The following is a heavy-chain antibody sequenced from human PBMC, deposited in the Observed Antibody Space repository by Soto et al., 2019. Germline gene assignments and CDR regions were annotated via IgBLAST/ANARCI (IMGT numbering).Heavy chain of an antibody. CDR1: GGSVSSYY. V-gene: IGHV4-59*02. D-gene: IGHD6-6*01. CDR2: IYYSGST. Sequence: ETLSLGCTVSGGSVSSYYWSWIRQPPGKGLEWIGYIYYSGSTNYNPSLKSRVTISVDTSKNQFSLKLSSVTAADTAVYYCAREVRDLEYSSTARLFDYWGQGTLVTVSS. J-gene: IGHJ4*02. CDR3: AREVRDLEYSSTARLFDY.